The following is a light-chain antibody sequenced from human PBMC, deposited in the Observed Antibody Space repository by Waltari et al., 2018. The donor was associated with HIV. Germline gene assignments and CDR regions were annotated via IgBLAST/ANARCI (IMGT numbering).Light chain of an antibody. V-gene: IGKV4-1*01. Sequence: DIVMTQSPDSLAVSLGERATINCKSSQSVLYSSNNKNYLAWYQQTPGQPPKLLIYWASTRESGVLDRFSGSGSGTDFTLTISSLQAEDVAVYYCQQYYSTPDPFGQGTKLEI. CDR1: QSVLYSSNNKNY. CDR3: QQYYSTPDP. J-gene: IGKJ2*01. CDR2: WAS.